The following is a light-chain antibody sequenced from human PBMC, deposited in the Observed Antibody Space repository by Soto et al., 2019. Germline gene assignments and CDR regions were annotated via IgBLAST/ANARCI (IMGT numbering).Light chain of an antibody. CDR2: DVN. V-gene: IGLV2-23*02. Sequence: QSALTQPASVSGSPGQSITISCTGTSSDVGSYNLVSWYQQHPGKAPKLVIYDVNKRPSGVSNRFSGSKSGNTASLTISGLQAEDEADYYCCSYAGSSTWVFGGGTQLTVL. CDR1: SSDVGSYNL. J-gene: IGLJ3*02. CDR3: CSYAGSSTWV.